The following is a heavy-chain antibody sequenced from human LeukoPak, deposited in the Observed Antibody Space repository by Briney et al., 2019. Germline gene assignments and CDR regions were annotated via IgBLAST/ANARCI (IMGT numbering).Heavy chain of an antibody. J-gene: IGHJ4*02. CDR1: GYTFTSYG. CDR2: ISAYNGNT. CDR3: ARDTEYYYDSSGYPPFDY. D-gene: IGHD3-22*01. Sequence: GASVNVSCKASGYTFTSYGISWVRQAPGQGLEWMGWISAYNGNTNYAQKLQGRVTMTTDTSTSTAYMELRSLRSDDTAVYYCARDTEYYYDSSGYPPFDYWGQGTLVTVSS. V-gene: IGHV1-18*01.